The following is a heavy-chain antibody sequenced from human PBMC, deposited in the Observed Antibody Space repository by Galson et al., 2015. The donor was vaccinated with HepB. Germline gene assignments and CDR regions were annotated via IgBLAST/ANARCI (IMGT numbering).Heavy chain of an antibody. J-gene: IGHJ5*02. V-gene: IGHV1-2*06. Sequence: SVKVSCKASGYTFTGYYMHWVRQAPGQGLEWMGRINPNSGGTNYAQKFQGRVTMTRDTSISTAYMELSRLRSNDTAVYYCARVVGATRALWFDPWGQGTLVTVSS. CDR3: ARVVGATRALWFDP. CDR2: INPNSGGT. CDR1: GYTFTGYY. D-gene: IGHD1-26*01.